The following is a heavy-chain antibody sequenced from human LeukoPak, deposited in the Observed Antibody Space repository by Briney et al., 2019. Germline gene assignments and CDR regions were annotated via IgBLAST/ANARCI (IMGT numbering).Heavy chain of an antibody. J-gene: IGHJ4*02. D-gene: IGHD3-16*01. CDR1: GGSISSGDYY. V-gene: IGHV4-30-4*08. CDR2: IYYSGST. Sequence: KPSETLSLTCTVSGGSISSGDYYWSWIRQPPGKGLEWIGYIYYSGSTYYNPSLKSRVTISVDTSKNQFSLKLSSVTAADTAVYYCARVPLRGGILDYWGQGTLVTVSS. CDR3: ARVPLRGGILDY.